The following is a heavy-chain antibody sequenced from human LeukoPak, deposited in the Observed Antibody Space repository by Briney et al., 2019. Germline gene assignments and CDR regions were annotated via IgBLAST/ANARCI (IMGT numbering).Heavy chain of an antibody. J-gene: IGHJ5*02. D-gene: IGHD2-2*01. V-gene: IGHV1-3*01. Sequence: ASVKVSCKASGYTFTSYAMHWVRQAPGQRLEWMGWINAGNGNTKYSQKFQGRVTIARDTSASTTYMELSSLRSEDTAVYYCARGRGPAVKSHSLFGPSDPKPPKAWWFDPWGQGTLVTVSS. CDR3: ARGRGPAVKSHSLFGPSDPKPPKAWWFDP. CDR1: GYTFTSYA. CDR2: INAGNGNT.